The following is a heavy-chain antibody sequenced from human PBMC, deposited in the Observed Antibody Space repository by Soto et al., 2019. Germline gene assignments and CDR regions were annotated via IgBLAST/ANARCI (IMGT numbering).Heavy chain of an antibody. CDR1: GYTFTNFG. Sequence: QVQLVQSGPEVKKPGASVKVSCKTSGYTFTNFGISWVRQAPGQGLEWMGWVTTDKGKTTYAQKFQGRVTMTTDTSTSTAHMELRSLRSDDTAVYYCATRSPAFDYWGQGTLVTVSS. CDR3: ATRSPAFDY. CDR2: VTTDKGKT. V-gene: IGHV1-18*01. J-gene: IGHJ4*02.